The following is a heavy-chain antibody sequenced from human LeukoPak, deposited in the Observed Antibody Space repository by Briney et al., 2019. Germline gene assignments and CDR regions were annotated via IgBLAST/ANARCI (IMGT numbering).Heavy chain of an antibody. V-gene: IGHV3-23*01. D-gene: IGHD3-10*01. CDR3: AKGDYYALDY. CDR1: GFTFSNYG. J-gene: IGHJ4*02. Sequence: PGGSLRLSCVASGFTFSNYGMNWVRQAPGKGLEWVSIITSGVGITYYADSVKGRFTISRDNSKNTLYLQMNSLRAEDPAVYYCAKGDYYALDYWGQGTLVTVSS. CDR2: ITSGVGIT.